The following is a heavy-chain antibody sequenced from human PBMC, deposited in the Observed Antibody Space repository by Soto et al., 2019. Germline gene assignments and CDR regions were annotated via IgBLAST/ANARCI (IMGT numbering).Heavy chain of an antibody. D-gene: IGHD1-1*01. V-gene: IGHV3-30*18. CDR2: ISYDGSNK. CDR1: GLTFSSYG. CDR3: AKDQGYSLSPPGHY. Sequence: GGSLRLSCATSGLTFSSYGMHWVRHAPGKGLEWVAVISYDGSNKYYADSVKGRFTISRDNSKNTLYLQMNSLRAEDTAVYYCAKDQGYSLSPPGHYWAQGTLVTVSS. J-gene: IGHJ4*02.